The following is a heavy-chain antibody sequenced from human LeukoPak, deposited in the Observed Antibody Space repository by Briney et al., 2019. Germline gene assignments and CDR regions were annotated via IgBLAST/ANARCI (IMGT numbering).Heavy chain of an antibody. J-gene: IGHJ4*02. CDR2: INPNTGGT. CDR1: GYTFTGYY. V-gene: IGHV1-2*02. Sequence: ASVKVSCKASGYTFTGYYMHWVRQAPGQGLEWMGWINPNTGGTNYAQKFQGRVTMTRDTSISTAYMELNRPISDDTAVYYCATFAGEHQAPFDYWGQGTLLTVSS. CDR3: ATFAGEHQAPFDY. D-gene: IGHD1-26*01.